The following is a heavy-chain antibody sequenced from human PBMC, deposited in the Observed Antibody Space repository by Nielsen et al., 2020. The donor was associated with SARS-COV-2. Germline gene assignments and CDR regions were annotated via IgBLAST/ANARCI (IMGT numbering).Heavy chain of an antibody. V-gene: IGHV1-69*05. CDR3: ARQLPEGYCSGGSCYWFDP. Sequence: WVRQAPGQGLEWMGGIIPIFGTANYAQKLQGRVTMTTDTSTSTAYMELRSLRSDDTAVYYCARQLPEGYCSGGSCYWFDPWGQGTLVTVSS. J-gene: IGHJ5*02. D-gene: IGHD2-15*01. CDR2: IIPIFGTA.